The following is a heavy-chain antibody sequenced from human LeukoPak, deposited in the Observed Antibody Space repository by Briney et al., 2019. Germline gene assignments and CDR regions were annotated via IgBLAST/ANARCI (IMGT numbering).Heavy chain of an antibody. D-gene: IGHD6-19*01. CDR3: ARQLYSSGWYGFDY. CDR2: IYYSGST. CDR1: GGSISSYH. V-gene: IGHV4-59*01. Sequence: SETLSLTCTVPGGSISSYHWSWIRQPPAKGLERIGYIYYSGSTNYNPSLKSRVTISVDTSKNQFSLKLSSVTAADTAVYYCARQLYSSGWYGFDYWGQGTLVTVSS. J-gene: IGHJ4*02.